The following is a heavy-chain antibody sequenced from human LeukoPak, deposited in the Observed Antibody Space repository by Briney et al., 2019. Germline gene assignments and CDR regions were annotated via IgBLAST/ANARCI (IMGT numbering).Heavy chain of an antibody. CDR2: IYYSGST. J-gene: IGHJ4*02. CDR3: ARHAPFDFWSGYYVDY. D-gene: IGHD3-3*01. V-gene: IGHV4-39*01. Sequence: SETLSLTCTVSGGSISSSSYYWGWIRQPPGKGLEWIGSIYYSGSTYDNPSLKSRVTISVDTSKNRFSLKLSSVTAADTAVYYCARHAPFDFWSGYYVDYWGQGTLVTVSS. CDR1: GGSISSSSYY.